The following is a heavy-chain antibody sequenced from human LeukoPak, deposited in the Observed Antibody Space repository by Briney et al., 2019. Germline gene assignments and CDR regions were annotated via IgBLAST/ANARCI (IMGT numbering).Heavy chain of an antibody. Sequence: GESLKISCKGSGNSFTSYWIGWVRQMPGKCLEWMGIIYPGDSDTRYSPSFQGQVTISADKSISTAYLQWSSLEASDTAMYYCARGSGSYHTAYMNWGQGTLVTVSS. CDR2: IYPGDSDT. CDR1: GNSFTSYW. V-gene: IGHV5-51*01. D-gene: IGHD1-26*01. CDR3: ARGSGSYHTAYMN. J-gene: IGHJ4*02.